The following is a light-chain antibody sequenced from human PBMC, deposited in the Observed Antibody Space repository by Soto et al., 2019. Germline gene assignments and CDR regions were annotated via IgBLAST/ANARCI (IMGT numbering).Light chain of an antibody. V-gene: IGKV1-39*01. CDR1: QTISSY. CDR2: AAS. J-gene: IGKJ4*01. CDR3: QESYSSFR. Sequence: DIRLTQSPSSLSASVGDSVTITCRASQTISSYLSWYQQKPGKAPKLLLIAASSLQSGVPSRFSGSGSGTDFTLTISSLQPEDFATYYCQESYSSFRFGGGTKVDIK.